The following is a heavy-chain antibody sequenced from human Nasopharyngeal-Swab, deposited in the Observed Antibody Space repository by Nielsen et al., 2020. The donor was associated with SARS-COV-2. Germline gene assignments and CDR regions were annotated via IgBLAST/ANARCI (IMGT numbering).Heavy chain of an antibody. D-gene: IGHD4-23*01. Sequence: GESLKISCAASGFTFSTYAMTWVRQTPGRGLEWVSTISVSGDYTYYPGSVKGRFTISRENAKNSLYLQMNSLRAGDTAVYYCARAHYGGTYYYYYGMDVWGQGTTVTVSS. CDR3: ARAHYGGTYYYYYGMDV. V-gene: IGHV3-13*04. CDR1: GFTFSTYA. CDR2: ISVSGDYT. J-gene: IGHJ6*02.